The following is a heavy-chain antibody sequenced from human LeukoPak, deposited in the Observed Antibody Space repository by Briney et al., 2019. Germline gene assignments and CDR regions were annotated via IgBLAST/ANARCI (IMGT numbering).Heavy chain of an antibody. V-gene: IGHV4-39*01. J-gene: IGHJ3*02. D-gene: IGHD5-24*01. CDR1: GGSISSSSYD. CDR3: ARRDGRGGGAFDI. CDR2: IYYSGST. Sequence: SETLSLTCTVSGGSISSSSYDWGWICQPPGKGLEWIGSIYYSGSTYYNPSLKSRVTISVDTSKNQFSLKLSSVTAADTAVYYCARRDGRGGGAFDIWGQGTMVTVSS.